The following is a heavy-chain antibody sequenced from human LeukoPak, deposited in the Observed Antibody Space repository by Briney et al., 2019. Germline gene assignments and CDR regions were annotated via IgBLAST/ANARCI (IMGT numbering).Heavy chain of an antibody. D-gene: IGHD6-25*01. Sequence: GSLRLSCAASGFTFTSHPMNWVRQAPGKGLEWVSAISVNGDTTYYADSVKGRFTISRDNSKNTVFLQMNSLRDEDTAVYYCARDSAAHGGYWGQGTPVIVSS. CDR3: ARDSAAHGGY. CDR2: ISVNGDTT. J-gene: IGHJ4*02. V-gene: IGHV3-23*01. CDR1: GFTFTSHP.